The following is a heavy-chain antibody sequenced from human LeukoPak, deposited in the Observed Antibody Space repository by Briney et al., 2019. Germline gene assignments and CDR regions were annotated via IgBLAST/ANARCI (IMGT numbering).Heavy chain of an antibody. CDR1: GGSISSYY. J-gene: IGHJ3*02. V-gene: IGHV4-4*09. D-gene: IGHD3-22*01. Sequence: SETLSLTCTVSGGSISSYYWSWIRQPPGKRLEWIGYIYTSGSTNYNPSLKSRVTISVDTSKNQFSLKLSSVTAADTAVYYCARTYYYDSSGYYGGAFDIWGQGTMVTVSS. CDR3: ARTYYYDSSGYYGGAFDI. CDR2: IYTSGST.